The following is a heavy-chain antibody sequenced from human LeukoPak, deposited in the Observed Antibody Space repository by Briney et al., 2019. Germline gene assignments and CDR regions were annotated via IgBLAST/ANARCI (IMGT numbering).Heavy chain of an antibody. CDR3: ALPAKGAYFYYYMEV. CDR2: ISTYNGNT. Sequence: ASVKVSCKASAYTSPNYGITWVRQAPGRRLEWMGWISTYNGNTQYAQKFQGRVTMTTDTPTKTVYMELRSLRSNDTAVYYCALPAKGAYFYYYMEVWGKGTTVTVSS. CDR1: AYTSPNYG. J-gene: IGHJ6*03. V-gene: IGHV1-18*01. D-gene: IGHD2-2*01.